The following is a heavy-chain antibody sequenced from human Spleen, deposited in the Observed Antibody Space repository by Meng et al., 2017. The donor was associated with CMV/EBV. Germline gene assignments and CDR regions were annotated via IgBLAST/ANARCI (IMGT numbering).Heavy chain of an antibody. D-gene: IGHD4/OR15-4a*01. CDR1: GFTFTSSA. J-gene: IGHJ4*02. V-gene: IGHV1-58*01. CDR2: IVVGSGNT. CDR3: ARGGGANYPLPDY. Sequence: SVKVSCKASGFTFTSSAVQWVRQARGQRLELIGWIVVGSGNTNYAQKFQGRVTITTDESTSTAYMELSSLRSEDTAVYYCARGGGANYPLPDYWGQGTLVTVSS.